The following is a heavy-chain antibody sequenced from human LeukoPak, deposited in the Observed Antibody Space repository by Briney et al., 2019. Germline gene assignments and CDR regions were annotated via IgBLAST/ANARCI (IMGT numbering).Heavy chain of an antibody. V-gene: IGHV4-59*01. CDR3: ARYVVVTAYFDY. D-gene: IGHD2-21*02. CDR2: IYYSGST. Sequence: SETLSLTCTVSGGSISSYYWSWIRQPPGKGLEWVGYIYYSGSTNYNPSLKSRVTISVDTSKNQFSLKLSSVTAADTAVYYCARYVVVTAYFDYWGQGTLVTVSS. CDR1: GGSISSYY. J-gene: IGHJ4*02.